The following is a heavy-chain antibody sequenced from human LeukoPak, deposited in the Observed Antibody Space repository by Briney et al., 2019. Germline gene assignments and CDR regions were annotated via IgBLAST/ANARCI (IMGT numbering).Heavy chain of an antibody. CDR1: GSIFTSYW. CDR2: TYPGDSDT. Sequence: GASLQISCEGSGSIFTSYWIGWVRALPGKGVEWMGITYPGDSDTRYSPSFQGQVTISADKSISTAYLQWSSLKASDTAMYYCAREYSSSAGTDYWGQGTLVTVSS. V-gene: IGHV5-51*01. D-gene: IGHD6-6*01. CDR3: AREYSSSAGTDY. J-gene: IGHJ4*02.